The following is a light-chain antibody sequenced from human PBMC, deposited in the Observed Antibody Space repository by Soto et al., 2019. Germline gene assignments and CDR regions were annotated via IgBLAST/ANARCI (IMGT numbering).Light chain of an antibody. CDR3: QQYNSYST. CDR1: QSISTW. Sequence: DIQMTQSASTLSASLGDRLTITCRASQSISTWLAWYQQKPGKAPKLLIYDASSLESGVPSRFSGGGSGTEFTLTISSLKPEDFASYYCQQYNSYSTFGQGTKVDIK. J-gene: IGKJ1*01. CDR2: DAS. V-gene: IGKV1-5*01.